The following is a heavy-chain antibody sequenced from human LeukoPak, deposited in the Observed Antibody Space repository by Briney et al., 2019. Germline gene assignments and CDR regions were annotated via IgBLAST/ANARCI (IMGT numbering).Heavy chain of an antibody. CDR3: AKVRSRYFDWLPQGFDY. D-gene: IGHD3-9*01. Sequence: GGSLRLSCAASGFTFSSYAMSWVRQAPGKGLEWVSAISGSGGSTYYADSVKGRFTISRDNSKNTLYLQMNSLRAEDTAVYYCAKVRSRYFDWLPQGFDYWGQGTLVTVSS. J-gene: IGHJ4*02. CDR2: ISGSGGST. CDR1: GFTFSSYA. V-gene: IGHV3-23*01.